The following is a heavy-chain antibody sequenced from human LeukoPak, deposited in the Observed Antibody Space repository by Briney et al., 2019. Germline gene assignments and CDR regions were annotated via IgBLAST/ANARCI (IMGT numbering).Heavy chain of an antibody. Sequence: SETLSLTCAVYGGSFSGYYSSWIRQPPGKGLEWIGEINHSGSTNYNPSLKSRVTISVDTSKNQFSLKLSSVTAADTAVYYCASVGIPRSRGPIDYWGQGTLVTVSS. J-gene: IGHJ4*02. CDR2: INHSGST. CDR3: ASVGIPRSRGPIDY. V-gene: IGHV4-34*01. D-gene: IGHD2-21*01. CDR1: GGSFSGYY.